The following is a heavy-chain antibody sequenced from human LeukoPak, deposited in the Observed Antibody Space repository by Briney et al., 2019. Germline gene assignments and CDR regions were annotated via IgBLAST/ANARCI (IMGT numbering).Heavy chain of an antibody. Sequence: GGSLRLSCAASGFIFSSYSMNWVRQAPGKGLEWVSSISFTSSYIYYADSVKGRFTISRDNARNSLYLQLNSLRAEDTAVYYCARDGSGGNFDYWGQGTLVTVSS. V-gene: IGHV3-21*01. J-gene: IGHJ4*02. D-gene: IGHD2-15*01. CDR1: GFIFSSYS. CDR2: ISFTSSYI. CDR3: ARDGSGGNFDY.